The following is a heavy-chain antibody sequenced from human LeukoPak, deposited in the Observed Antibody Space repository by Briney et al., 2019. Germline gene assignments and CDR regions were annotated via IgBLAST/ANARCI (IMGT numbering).Heavy chain of an antibody. D-gene: IGHD6-13*01. Sequence: GGSLRLSCATFGFSFSSYAMSWVRQAPGKGLEWVSSVSGSGDSTYYADSVKGRFTISSDNSKNTLYLQMNSLRAEDTAVYHCAKATYSSSWNLYFDYWGQGTLVTVSS. V-gene: IGHV3-23*01. CDR3: AKATYSSSWNLYFDY. CDR2: VSGSGDST. J-gene: IGHJ4*02. CDR1: GFSFSSYA.